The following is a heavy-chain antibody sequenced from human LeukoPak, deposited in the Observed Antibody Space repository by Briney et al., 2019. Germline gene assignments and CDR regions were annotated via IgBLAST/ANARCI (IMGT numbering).Heavy chain of an antibody. J-gene: IGHJ3*02. CDR1: GFTLSSYW. CDR2: INGDGSTT. V-gene: IGHV3-74*01. D-gene: IGHD5-12*01. CDR3: ARSDNGFDI. Sequence: PGGSLRLSCAASGFTLSSYWMHWVRQAPGKGLVWVSRINGDGSTTTYADSVKGRFTISRDNAKNTLYLQLNSLRVEDTAVYYCARSDNGFDIWGQGTMVTVSS.